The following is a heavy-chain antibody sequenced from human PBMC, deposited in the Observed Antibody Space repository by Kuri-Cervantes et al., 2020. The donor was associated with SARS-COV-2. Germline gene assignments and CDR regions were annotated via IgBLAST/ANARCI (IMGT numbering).Heavy chain of an antibody. Sequence: SVKVSCKASGGTFSSYAISWVRQAPGQGLEWMGGIIPIFGTANYAQKFQGRVTITADESTSTAYMELSSLRSEDTAVYYCARVPPPGVCGGDCYPFDYWGQGTLVTVSS. D-gene: IGHD2-21*02. V-gene: IGHV1-69*13. CDR1: GGTFSSYA. CDR2: IIPIFGTA. CDR3: ARVPPPGVCGGDCYPFDY. J-gene: IGHJ4*02.